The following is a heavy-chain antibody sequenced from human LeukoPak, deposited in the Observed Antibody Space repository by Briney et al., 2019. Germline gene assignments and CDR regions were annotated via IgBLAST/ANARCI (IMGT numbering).Heavy chain of an antibody. J-gene: IGHJ1*01. CDR2: IYWDDDK. CDR1: GFSLSTSGVG. Sequence: SGPTLVNPTQTLTLTCTFSGFSLSTSGVGVGWIRQPPGKAPDWLALIYWDDDKRYSPSLTSRLTITKDTSKNQVVLTMTNMDPVDTATYYCAHMVSNYDILTGYSTGGAEYFQHWGQGTLVTVSS. CDR3: AHMVSNYDILTGYSTGGAEYFQH. D-gene: IGHD3-9*01. V-gene: IGHV2-5*02.